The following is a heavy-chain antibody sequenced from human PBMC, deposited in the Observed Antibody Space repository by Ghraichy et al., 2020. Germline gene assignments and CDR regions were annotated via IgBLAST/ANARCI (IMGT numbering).Heavy chain of an antibody. D-gene: IGHD6-19*01. CDR3: ATAPSGWHFDY. J-gene: IGHJ4*02. CDR2: LYSGGDT. Sequence: GESLNISCAASGFSVSNSYMSWVRQAPGKGLEWASALYSGGDTYYAGSVKGRFSISRDNSKNTLYLQMNSLRAEDTAVYYCATAPSGWHFDYWRQGTLVTVSS. CDR1: GFSVSNSY. V-gene: IGHV3-66*01.